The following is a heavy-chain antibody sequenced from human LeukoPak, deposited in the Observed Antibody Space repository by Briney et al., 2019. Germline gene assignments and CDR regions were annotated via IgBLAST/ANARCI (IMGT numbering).Heavy chain of an antibody. Sequence: PGGSLRLSCAASGFTFRAYWMHWVRHAPGKGLVWGSRVKYDGSTTTYADSVKGRFTISRDNAKNILYLQMNSLRVEDTAVYYCARDLDWLLFDYWGQGTLVTVSS. D-gene: IGHD3-9*01. J-gene: IGHJ4*02. V-gene: IGHV3-74*01. CDR1: GFTFRAYW. CDR3: ARDLDWLLFDY. CDR2: VKYDGSTT.